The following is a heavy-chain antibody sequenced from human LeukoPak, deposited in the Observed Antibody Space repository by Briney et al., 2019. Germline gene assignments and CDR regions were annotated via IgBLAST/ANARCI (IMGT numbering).Heavy chain of an antibody. CDR1: GFSISSGYY. D-gene: IGHD1-1*01. CDR2: IHPIETM. Sequence: SETPSLTCVVSGFSISSGYYWGWIRQPPAKGLQWIGNIHPIETMFHNSSLNSRATMSIDTSKNQFSLKLSSVTAAETVVYYCAREAERRVVNWGEGTMVTVSS. J-gene: IGHJ4*02. V-gene: IGHV4-38-2*02. CDR3: AREAERRVVN.